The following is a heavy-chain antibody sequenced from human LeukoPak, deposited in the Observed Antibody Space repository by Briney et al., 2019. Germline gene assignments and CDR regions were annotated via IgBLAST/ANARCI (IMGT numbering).Heavy chain of an antibody. CDR2: IIPIFDTP. Sequence: ASVKVSCKASGCTFSSHAINWVRQAPGQGLEWMGGIIPIFDTPNYAQKFQGRVTITADKPTSTAYMELSSLRSEDTAVYYCARERHRDGYGFDYWGQGTLVTVSP. CDR1: GCTFSSHA. V-gene: IGHV1-69*06. J-gene: IGHJ4*02. CDR3: ARERHRDGYGFDY. D-gene: IGHD5-24*01.